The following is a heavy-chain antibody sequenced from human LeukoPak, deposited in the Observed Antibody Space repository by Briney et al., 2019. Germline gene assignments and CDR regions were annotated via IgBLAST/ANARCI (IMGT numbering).Heavy chain of an antibody. D-gene: IGHD2-21*01. V-gene: IGHV3-9*01. CDR2: ISWNSGSI. J-gene: IGHJ6*02. Sequence: PGGSLRLSCATSGFTFDDYAMHWVRQAPGRGLEWVPGISWNSGSIGYADSVKGRFTISRDNAKNSLYLQMNSLRPDDTALYFCAKDESHIYGMDVWGQGTTVTVSS. CDR3: AKDESHIYGMDV. CDR1: GFTFDDYA.